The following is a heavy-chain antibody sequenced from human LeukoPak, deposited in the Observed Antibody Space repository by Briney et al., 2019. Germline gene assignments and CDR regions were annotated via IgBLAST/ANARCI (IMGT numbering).Heavy chain of an antibody. CDR2: FDPEDGET. D-gene: IGHD6-19*01. V-gene: IGHV1-24*01. CDR1: GYTLTELS. CDR3: ARVTIDPQAVAGLFHY. Sequence: ASVKVSCKVCGYTLTELSMQWVRQAPGKGLEWMGGFDPEDGETIYAQKFQGRVTMTEDTSTDTAYMELSSLRAEDTAVYYCARVTIDPQAVAGLFHYWGQGTLVTVSS. J-gene: IGHJ4*02.